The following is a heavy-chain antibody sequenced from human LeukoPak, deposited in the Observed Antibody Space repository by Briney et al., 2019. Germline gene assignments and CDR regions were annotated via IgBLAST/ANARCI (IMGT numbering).Heavy chain of an antibody. J-gene: IGHJ6*03. CDR3: ARPGTTRRYYFYYMDV. CDR1: GFSFSSYA. Sequence: PGRSLRLSCAASGFSFSSYAMHWVRQAPGKGLEWVAVISYDGSNKFYADSVRGRFTISRDNSKNTLYLQMSSLRPEDTAVYYCARPGTTRRYYFYYMDVWGKGTTATVSS. V-gene: IGHV3-30*15. CDR2: ISYDGSNK. D-gene: IGHD1-14*01.